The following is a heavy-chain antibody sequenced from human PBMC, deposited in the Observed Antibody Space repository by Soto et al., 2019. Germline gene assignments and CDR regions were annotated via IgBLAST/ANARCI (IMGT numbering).Heavy chain of an antibody. CDR3: TTRDQGRFDH. CDR2: IIPLFDST. V-gene: IGHV1-69*06. CDR1: GGTFNTLS. J-gene: IGHJ4*02. Sequence: QVLLVQSGAEGKRPGSSAKVSCKPSGGTFNTLSINWVRQAPGQGLERVGAIIPLFDSTNYAQKFQDRVTITADKSMDTAYLELNNLRSDDTAVYYCTTRDQGRFDHWGQGTPLTVSS.